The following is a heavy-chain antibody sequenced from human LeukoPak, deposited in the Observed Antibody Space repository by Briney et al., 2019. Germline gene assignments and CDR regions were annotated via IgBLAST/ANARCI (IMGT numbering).Heavy chain of an antibody. CDR2: ISGSGGST. J-gene: IGHJ6*03. V-gene: IGHV3-23*01. CDR1: GLTFSSYG. Sequence: GGSLRLSCAASGLTFSSYGMSWVREAPGKGLEWVSAISGSGGSTYYADSVKGRFTISRDNSKNTLYLQMNSLRAEDTGVYYCAELGIAMIGGVWGKGTTVTISS. CDR3: AELGIAMIGGV. D-gene: IGHD3-10*02.